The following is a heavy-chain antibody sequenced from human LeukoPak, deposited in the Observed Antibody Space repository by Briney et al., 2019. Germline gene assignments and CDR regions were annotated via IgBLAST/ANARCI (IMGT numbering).Heavy chain of an antibody. D-gene: IGHD2-15*01. CDR1: GFTFSSYG. CDR2: IWYDGSNK. Sequence: GGSLRLSCAASGFTFSSYGMHWVRQAPGKGLEWVAVIWYDGSNKYYADSVKGRFTISRDNSKNTLYLQMNSLRAEDTAVYYCARVCSGGSCLDFWGQGTLVAVSS. CDR3: ARVCSGGSCLDF. J-gene: IGHJ4*02. V-gene: IGHV3-33*01.